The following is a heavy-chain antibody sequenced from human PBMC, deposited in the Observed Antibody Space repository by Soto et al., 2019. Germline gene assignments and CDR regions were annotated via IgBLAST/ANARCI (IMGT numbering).Heavy chain of an antibody. CDR1: GGSITSGDYY. CDR2: IYHRGST. J-gene: IGHJ3*02. CDR3: ATVPTYYYDRSGYANAFDM. V-gene: IGHV4-30-4*01. D-gene: IGHD3-22*01. Sequence: TVTLTCTASGGSITSGDYYWIWIREPPGKGLEWIGYIYHRGSTYHNPSLKSRINISVDTSKNQFSLKLSSVTAADTAVYYCATVPTYYYDRSGYANAFDMWGQATMVTGSS.